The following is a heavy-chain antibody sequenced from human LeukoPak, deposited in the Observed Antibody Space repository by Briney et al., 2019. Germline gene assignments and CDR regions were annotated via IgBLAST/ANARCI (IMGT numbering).Heavy chain of an antibody. D-gene: IGHD2-15*01. CDR3: ATGYCSGDSCHYDAFDI. Sequence: ASVKASCKASGGIFSSYAISWVRQAPGQGLEWMGGIIPIFGTANYAQKFQGRVTITADESTSTAYMELSSLRSEDTAVYYCATGYCSGDSCHYDAFDIWGQGTMVTVSS. CDR2: IIPIFGTA. CDR1: GGIFSSYA. V-gene: IGHV1-69*13. J-gene: IGHJ3*02.